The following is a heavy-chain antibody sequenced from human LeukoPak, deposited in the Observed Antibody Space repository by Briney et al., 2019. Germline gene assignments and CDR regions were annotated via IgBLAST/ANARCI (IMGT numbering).Heavy chain of an antibody. Sequence: SETLSLTCAVSGGSISSSNWWSWVRQPPGKGLGWIGEIYHSGSTNYNPSLKSRVTISVDKSKNQFSLKLSSVTAADTAVYYCARGQQQLVRTGAFDIWGQGTMVTVSS. V-gene: IGHV4-4*02. J-gene: IGHJ3*02. CDR1: GGSISSSNW. D-gene: IGHD6-13*01. CDR2: IYHSGST. CDR3: ARGQQQLVRTGAFDI.